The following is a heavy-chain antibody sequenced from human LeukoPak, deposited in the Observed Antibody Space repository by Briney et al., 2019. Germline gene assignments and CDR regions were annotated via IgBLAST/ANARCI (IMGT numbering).Heavy chain of an antibody. J-gene: IGHJ4*02. D-gene: IGHD1-26*01. CDR3: AKDKQSGSPRFSHYFDH. Sequence: GGSLRLSCAASGFTFSSYAMNWVRQAPGKGLEWVSGSDTGSVTHYADSVKGRFTISRDNSKNTLYLQMNSLRAEDTAVYYCAKDKQSGSPRFSHYFDHWGQGTLVTVSS. CDR1: GFTFSSYA. V-gene: IGHV3-23*01. CDR2: SDTGSVT.